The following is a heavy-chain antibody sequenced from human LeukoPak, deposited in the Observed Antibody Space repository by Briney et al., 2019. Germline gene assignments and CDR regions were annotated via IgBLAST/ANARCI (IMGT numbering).Heavy chain of an antibody. V-gene: IGHV3-43D*03. D-gene: IGHD3-10*01. Sequence: GRSLRLSCAASGFTFSSYGMHWVRQAPGKGLEWVSFISWDGGSTYYADSGKGRFTISRDNRKNSPYLQVNSDRAAHTALSYLAKPTMLRRFIIGLFDWGQGTLVTVSS. CDR2: ISWDGGST. CDR3: AKPTMLRRFIIGLFD. J-gene: IGHJ4*02. CDR1: GFTFSSYG.